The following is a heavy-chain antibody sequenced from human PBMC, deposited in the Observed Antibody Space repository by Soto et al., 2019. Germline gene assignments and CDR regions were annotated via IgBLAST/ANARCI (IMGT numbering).Heavy chain of an antibody. CDR1: GGSISSSDYY. Sequence: KPXETLSLTCTVSGGSISSSDYYWGWIRQPPGKGLEWIGTVDYSGTSSYNPSLEGRVTISVDTSRNQFSLKMNSVTAADTAVYYCARRTPLYASESSRFDPWGQGALVTVSS. V-gene: IGHV4-39*01. CDR3: ARRTPLYASESSRFDP. CDR2: VDYSGTS. J-gene: IGHJ5*02. D-gene: IGHD3-10*01.